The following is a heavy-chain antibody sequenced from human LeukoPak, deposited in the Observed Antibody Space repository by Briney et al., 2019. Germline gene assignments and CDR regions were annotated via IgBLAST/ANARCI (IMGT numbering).Heavy chain of an antibody. CDR3: ARVYSKGNWFDP. V-gene: IGHV4-31*03. CDR2: IYYSGST. Sequence: SETLSLTCTVSGGSISSGGYYWSWIRQHPGKGLEWIGYIYYSGSTYYNPSLKSRVTISVDTSKNQFSLKLSSVTAADTAVYYCARVYSKGNWFDPWGQGTLVTVSS. CDR1: GGSISSGGYY. D-gene: IGHD4-11*01. J-gene: IGHJ5*02.